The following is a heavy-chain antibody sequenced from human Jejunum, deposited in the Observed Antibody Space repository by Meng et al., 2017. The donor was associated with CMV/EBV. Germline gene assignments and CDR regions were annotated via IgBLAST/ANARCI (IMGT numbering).Heavy chain of an antibody. J-gene: IGHJ4*02. D-gene: IGHD2-2*01. CDR3: ARGRYCSSTSCYPFEY. V-gene: IGHV4-59*02. CDR2: VYHTVTT. Sequence: SVSSYNWSWIPQPPGKGLEWIGHVYHTVTTNYNPSLKSRVTISVDTSKNQFSLRLSSVTAADTAVYYCARGRYCSSTSCYPFEYWGQGTLVTVSS. CDR1: SVSSYN.